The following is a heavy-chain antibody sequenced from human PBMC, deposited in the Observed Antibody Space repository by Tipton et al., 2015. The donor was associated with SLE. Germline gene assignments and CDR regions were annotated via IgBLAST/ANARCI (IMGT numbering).Heavy chain of an antibody. Sequence: TLSLTCTVSGDSISSHYWSWIRQPPGKGLEWIGYIYYSGSTNYNPSLKSRVTISVDTSKNQFSLKVSYVTAADTAVYYCAREAGWYADAFDIWGQGTMVTVSS. CDR3: AREAGWYADAFDI. J-gene: IGHJ3*02. V-gene: IGHV4-59*11. CDR2: IYYSGST. CDR1: GDSISSHY. D-gene: IGHD6-19*01.